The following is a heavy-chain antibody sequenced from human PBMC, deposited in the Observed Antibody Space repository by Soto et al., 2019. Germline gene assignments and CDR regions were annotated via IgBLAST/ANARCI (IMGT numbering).Heavy chain of an antibody. CDR2: IYYSGST. D-gene: IGHD5-12*01. V-gene: IGHV4-59*01. J-gene: IGHJ4*02. Sequence: SETLSLTCTVSGGSISSYYWSWIRQPPGKGLEWIGYIYYSGSTNYNPSLKSRVTISVDTSKNQFSLKLSSVTAADTAVYYCARGGDGYPHSPFDYWGQGTLVTVSS. CDR1: GGSISSYY. CDR3: ARGGDGYPHSPFDY.